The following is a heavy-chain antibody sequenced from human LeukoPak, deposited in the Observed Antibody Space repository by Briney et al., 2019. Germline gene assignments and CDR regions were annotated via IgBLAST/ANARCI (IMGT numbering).Heavy chain of an antibody. V-gene: IGHV4-39*01. D-gene: IGHD1-26*01. J-gene: IGHJ4*02. CDR3: ASGVGATHRSYFDY. CDR2: IYYSGST. CDR1: GGSISSSSYY. Sequence: SETLSLTCTVSGGSISSSSYYWGWIRQPPGKGLEWIGSIYYSGSTYYNPSLKSRVTISVDTSKNQFSLKLSFVTAADTAAYYCASGVGATHRSYFDYWGQGTLVTVSS.